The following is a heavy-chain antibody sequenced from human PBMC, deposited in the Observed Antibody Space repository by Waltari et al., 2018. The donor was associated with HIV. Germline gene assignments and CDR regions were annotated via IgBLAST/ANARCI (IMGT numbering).Heavy chain of an antibody. J-gene: IGHJ6*02. D-gene: IGHD6-13*01. CDR1: GGTLPSYG. CDR3: ARGAAAGNHFYYGMDV. V-gene: IGHV1-69*04. Sequence: QVQPVQSGPEVKTPGSPVKVSCNASGGTLPSYGISWVRQAPGQGLEWMGRIIPILGITNYAQKFQGRVTITADKSTSTAYMELRSLRSEDTAVYYCARGAAAGNHFYYGMDVWGQGTTVTVSS. CDR2: IIPILGIT.